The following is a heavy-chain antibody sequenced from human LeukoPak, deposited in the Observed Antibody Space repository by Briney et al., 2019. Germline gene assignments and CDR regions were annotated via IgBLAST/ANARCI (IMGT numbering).Heavy chain of an antibody. J-gene: IGHJ6*02. Sequence: PSETLSLTCTVSGGSVSSGSYYWSWIRQPPGKGLEWIGNIYYSGSTNYNPSLKSRATISLDTSKNQFSLKLSSVTAADTAVYYCARGQPEVAATFVYYYYAMDVWGQGTTVTVSS. CDR2: IYYSGST. CDR1: GGSVSSGSYY. CDR3: ARGQPEVAATFVYYYYAMDV. D-gene: IGHD2-15*01. V-gene: IGHV4-61*01.